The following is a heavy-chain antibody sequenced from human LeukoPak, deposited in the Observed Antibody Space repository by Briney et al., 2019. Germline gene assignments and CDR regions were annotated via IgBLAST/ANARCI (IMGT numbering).Heavy chain of an antibody. Sequence: GGSLRLSCAASGFAVNSYYMSWVRQAPGKGLEWVSAVSRDGSTSHADSVKGRFTISRDNSRNTVYLQMNSLRAEDTAVYYCATETWKDWGQGTLVTVSS. V-gene: IGHV3-53*01. CDR2: VSRDGST. D-gene: IGHD1-1*01. J-gene: IGHJ4*02. CDR1: GFAVNSYY. CDR3: ATETWKD.